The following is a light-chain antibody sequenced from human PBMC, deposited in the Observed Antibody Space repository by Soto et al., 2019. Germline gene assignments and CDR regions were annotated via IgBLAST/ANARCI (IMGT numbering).Light chain of an antibody. V-gene: IGKV3-15*01. CDR1: QSVSRN. Sequence: EIVMTQSPATLSVSPGERATLSCRASQSVSRNLAWYQQKPGQAPRLLIYGASTRATDIAARIRGSGSGTEFTLTISSLQSEDFAVYYCQQYNKWPLTFGGGTKVEIK. J-gene: IGKJ4*01. CDR2: GAS. CDR3: QQYNKWPLT.